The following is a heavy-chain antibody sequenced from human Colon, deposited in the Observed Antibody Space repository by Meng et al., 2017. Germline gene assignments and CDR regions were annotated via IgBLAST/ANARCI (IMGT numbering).Heavy chain of an antibody. V-gene: IGHV4-34*01. Sequence: QVPPQPWGAGLLKPSETLSLTCAVYGGSFSGYYWSWIRQPPGKGLEWIGEINHSGSTNYNPSLKSRVTISVDTSKNQFSLKLSSVTAADTAVYYCARSVRLGVAGKSGAYWGQGTLVTVSS. J-gene: IGHJ4*02. D-gene: IGHD6-19*01. CDR3: ARSVRLGVAGKSGAY. CDR1: GGSFSGYY. CDR2: INHSGST.